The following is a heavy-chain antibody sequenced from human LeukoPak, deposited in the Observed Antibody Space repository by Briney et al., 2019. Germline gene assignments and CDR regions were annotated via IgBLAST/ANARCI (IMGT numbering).Heavy chain of an antibody. CDR2: ISYDGSNK. J-gene: IGHJ1*01. V-gene: IGHV3-30*18. CDR3: AKEEGQPGPPQH. Sequence: GGSLRLSCAASGFTFSSYGMHWVRQAPGKGLEWVAVISYDGSNKYYADSVKGRFTISRDSSKNTLYLQMNSLRAEDTAVYYCAKEEGQPGPPQHWGQGTLVTVSS. CDR1: GFTFSSYG. D-gene: IGHD6-13*01.